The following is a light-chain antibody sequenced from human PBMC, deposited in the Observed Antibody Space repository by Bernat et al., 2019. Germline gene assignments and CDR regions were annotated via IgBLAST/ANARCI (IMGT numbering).Light chain of an antibody. Sequence: ESVLTQSPATLSLSPGDRATLSCRASQSVSSYVAWYQQKPGQRPRLLIYGASNRATGIPARFSGSGSGTDFTLTISSLEPEDFAVYYCQQRSDSTPGMYTFGQGTKLDIK. CDR2: GAS. V-gene: IGKV3-11*01. J-gene: IGKJ2*01. CDR1: QSVSSY. CDR3: QQRSDSTPGMYT.